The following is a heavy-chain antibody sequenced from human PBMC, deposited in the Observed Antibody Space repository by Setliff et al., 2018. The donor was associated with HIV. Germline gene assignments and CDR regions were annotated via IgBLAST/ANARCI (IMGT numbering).Heavy chain of an antibody. V-gene: IGHV3-48*04. J-gene: IGHJ3*02. D-gene: IGHD3-22*01. CDR2: ISSSSGTI. CDR3: ARSHYDSRGYYYRGDAFDI. Sequence: QPGGSLRLSCAASGFTFSSYSMNWVRQAPGKGLEWVSSISSSSGTILYVDSVQGRFTISRDNAKNSLYLQMNSLRAEDTAVYYCARSHYDSRGYYYRGDAFDIWGLGTMVTVSS. CDR1: GFTFSSYS.